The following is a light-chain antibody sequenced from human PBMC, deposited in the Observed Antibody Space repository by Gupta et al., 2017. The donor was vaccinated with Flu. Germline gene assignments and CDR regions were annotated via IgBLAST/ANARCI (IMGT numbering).Light chain of an antibody. V-gene: IGKV3-20*01. J-gene: IGKJ3*01. CDR2: GAY. CDR1: HSVSNNY. CDR3: QQYFTSPPGVT. Sequence: LSLSPGETATRSCRASHSVSNNYLAWYQQKPGQAPRLLIYGAYHRAAGIPDRFSGSGSGTDFILTISTLEPEDFAVYYCQQYFTSPPGVTFGPGTKVDVK.